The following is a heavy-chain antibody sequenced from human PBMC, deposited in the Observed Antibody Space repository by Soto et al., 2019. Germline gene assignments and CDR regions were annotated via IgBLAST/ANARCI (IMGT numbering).Heavy chain of an antibody. J-gene: IGHJ6*02. CDR2: VIPIFGTT. CDR1: GGTFSSYA. D-gene: IGHD2-2*01. V-gene: IGHV1-69*01. Sequence: QVQLVQSETELKKPGSSVKVSCKAYGGTFSSYAINWVRQAPGQGLEWMGGVIPIFGTTNYAQKFQGRVTITADESTSTAYMELSRLRSEDSAVYYLARSLGYCSSSTCYSLQFLEWSLRGMDVWGQGTTVTVSS. CDR3: ARSLGYCSSSTCYSLQFLEWSLRGMDV.